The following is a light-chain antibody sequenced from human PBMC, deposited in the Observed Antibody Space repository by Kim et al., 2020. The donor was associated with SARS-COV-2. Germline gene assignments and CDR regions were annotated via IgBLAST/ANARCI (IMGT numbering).Light chain of an antibody. J-gene: IGLJ3*02. Sequence: APGKTAIITCGGNNIGIKSVHWYQQKPGQAPVLVIYYDSDRPSGIPERFSGSNSGNTATLTISRVEAGDEADYYCQVWDSSSDHWVFGGGTQLTVL. CDR2: YDS. CDR1: NIGIKS. CDR3: QVWDSSSDHWV. V-gene: IGLV3-21*04.